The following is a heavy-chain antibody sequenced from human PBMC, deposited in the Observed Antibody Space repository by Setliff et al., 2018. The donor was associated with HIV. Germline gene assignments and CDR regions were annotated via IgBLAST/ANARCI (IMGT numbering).Heavy chain of an antibody. Sequence: ASVKVSCKASGYSFTKYVMHWVRQAPGQRLEWMGWINAGNDNTKYSQKFQGRVTITRDTSANTAYMELTSLRSEDTAVYYCATRAYDSSGYLRSRVSGAAFDIWGQGTMVTVSS. V-gene: IGHV1-3*01. D-gene: IGHD3-22*01. CDR1: GYSFTKYV. CDR2: INAGNDNT. J-gene: IGHJ3*02. CDR3: ATRAYDSSGYLRSRVSGAAFDI.